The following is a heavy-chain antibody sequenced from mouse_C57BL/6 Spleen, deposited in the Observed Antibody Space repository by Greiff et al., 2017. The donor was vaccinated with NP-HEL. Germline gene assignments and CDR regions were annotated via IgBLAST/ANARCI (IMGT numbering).Heavy chain of an antibody. V-gene: IGHV5-16*01. J-gene: IGHJ2*01. Sequence: EVMLVESEGGLVQPGSSMKLSCTASGFTFSDYYMAWVRQVPEKGLEWVANINYDGSSTYYLDSLKSRFIISRDNAKNILYLQMSCLKSEDTATYYCARAPYYFDYWGQGTTLTVSS. CDR1: GFTFSDYY. CDR2: INYDGSST. CDR3: ARAPYYFDY.